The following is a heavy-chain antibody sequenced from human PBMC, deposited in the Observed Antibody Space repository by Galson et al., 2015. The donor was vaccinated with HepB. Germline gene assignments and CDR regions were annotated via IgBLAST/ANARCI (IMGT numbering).Heavy chain of an antibody. CDR1: GFTFSNYV. CDR3: ARVRSPYYDFWSGPGY. V-gene: IGHV3-33*01. Sequence: SLRLSCAASGFTFSNYVMHWVRQAPGKGPEWVAVIWYDGRNKYYADPVRGRFTISRDNSKNTLYLQMDSLRAEDTAVYYCARVRSPYYDFWSGPGYWGQGTLVTVSS. CDR2: IWYDGRNK. D-gene: IGHD3-3*01. J-gene: IGHJ4*02.